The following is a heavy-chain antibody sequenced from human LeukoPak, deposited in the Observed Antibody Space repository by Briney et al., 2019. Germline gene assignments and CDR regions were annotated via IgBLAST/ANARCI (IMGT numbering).Heavy chain of an antibody. J-gene: IGHJ4*02. CDR3: ARVSTAVSLAIDY. V-gene: IGHV3-21*06. Sequence: GGSLRLSCAASGFTFSTYVMTWVRQAPGKGLEWVSVISSSSRYMYYADSVKGRFTISRDNAKNSLYLQMNSLRAEDTAVYYCARVSTAVSLAIDYWGQGTLVTVST. CDR1: GFTFSTYV. D-gene: IGHD6-13*01. CDR2: ISSSSRYM.